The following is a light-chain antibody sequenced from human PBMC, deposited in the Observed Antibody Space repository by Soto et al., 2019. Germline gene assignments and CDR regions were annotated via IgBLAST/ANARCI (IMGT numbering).Light chain of an antibody. CDR2: FGS. V-gene: IGKV2-28*01. CDR1: QSLLHSNGYNY. CDR3: MQALQTPYT. Sequence: DIVMTQSPLSLPVTPGETASISCRSSQSLLHSNGYNYLDWYLQKPGQSPQLLIYFGSHRASGVPDRFSGSGSGTDFKLKISRVEAEDVGVYYCMQALQTPYTFGQGTKLEI. J-gene: IGKJ2*01.